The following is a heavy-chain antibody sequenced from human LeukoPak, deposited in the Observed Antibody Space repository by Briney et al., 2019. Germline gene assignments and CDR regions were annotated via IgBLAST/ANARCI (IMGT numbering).Heavy chain of an antibody. Sequence: KPSETLSLTCTVSGGSISSYYWSWIRQPPGKGLEWIGYMYYSGSTNYNPSLKSRVTISVDTSKNQFSLKLSSVTAADTAVYYCAREGYCSGGSCYPGAVDYWGQGTLVTVSS. CDR3: AREGYCSGGSCYPGAVDY. D-gene: IGHD2-15*01. J-gene: IGHJ4*02. CDR1: GGSISSYY. CDR2: MYYSGST. V-gene: IGHV4-59*01.